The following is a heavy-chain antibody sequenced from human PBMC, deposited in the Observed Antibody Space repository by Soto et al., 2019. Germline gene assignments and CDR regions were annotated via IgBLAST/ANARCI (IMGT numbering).Heavy chain of an antibody. D-gene: IGHD2-2*01. Sequence: QVQLVQSGAEVKKPGSSVKVSCKASGGTFSSYTISWVRQAPGQGLEWMGRIIPILGIANYAQKFQGRVTNSADKFTSTAVRELSCLGRARTVIDYCAADEDCSSTSFSSHWDFDVWGRGTLVTVSS. J-gene: IGHJ2*01. CDR3: AADEDCSSTSFSSHWDFDV. V-gene: IGHV1-69*02. CDR2: IIPILGIA. CDR1: GGTFSSYT.